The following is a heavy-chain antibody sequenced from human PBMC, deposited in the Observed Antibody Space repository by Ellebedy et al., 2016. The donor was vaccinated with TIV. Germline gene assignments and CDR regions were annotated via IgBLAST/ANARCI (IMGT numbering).Heavy chain of an antibody. D-gene: IGHD2-15*01. J-gene: IGHJ5*02. CDR1: GGSINSYY. CDR2: IFYSGST. Sequence: MPSETLSLTCTVSGGSINSYYWSWIRQPPGKGLEWIGYIFYSGSTDYNPSLKSRVTILIDTSKNQFSLELKSVTAADTAVYYCAREGSGGSWSWGRGTLVTVSS. CDR3: AREGSGGSWS. V-gene: IGHV4-59*01.